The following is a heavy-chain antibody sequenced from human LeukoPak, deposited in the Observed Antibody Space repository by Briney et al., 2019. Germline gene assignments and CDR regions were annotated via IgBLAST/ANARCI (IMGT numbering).Heavy chain of an antibody. CDR3: AKQLGYCSDGSCYFPY. Sequence: GGSLRLSCAASGFTFSSYTMNWVRQAPGKGLEWVSAISNNGGYTYYADSVQGRFTISRDNSKSTLCLQMNSLRAEDTAVYYCAKQLGYCSDGSCYFPYWGQGTLVTVSS. D-gene: IGHD2-15*01. CDR1: GFTFSSYT. J-gene: IGHJ4*02. V-gene: IGHV3-23*01. CDR2: ISNNGGYT.